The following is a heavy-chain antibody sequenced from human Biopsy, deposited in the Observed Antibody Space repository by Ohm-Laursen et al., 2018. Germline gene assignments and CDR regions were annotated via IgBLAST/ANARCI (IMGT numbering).Heavy chain of an antibody. CDR3: AKRGGSSQGREFDF. V-gene: IGHV3-23*01. D-gene: IGHD6-13*01. Sequence: SLRLSCAASGFSFGSYVMNWVRQAPGEGLEWVSSITGSGGSTYYADSVKGRFTISRDNSKNTLYLQMNSLRAEDTAVYYCAKRGGSSQGREFDFWGQGTLVAVSS. CDR1: GFSFGSYV. CDR2: ITGSGGST. J-gene: IGHJ4*02.